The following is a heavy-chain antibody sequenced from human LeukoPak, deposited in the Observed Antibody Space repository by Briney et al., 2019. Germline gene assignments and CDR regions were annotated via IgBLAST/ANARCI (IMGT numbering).Heavy chain of an antibody. CDR2: IIPIFGTA. J-gene: IGHJ4*02. D-gene: IGHD3-10*01. CDR1: GGTFSSYA. Sequence: SVKVSCKASGGTFSSYAISWVRQAPGQGLEWMGGIIPIFGTANYAQKFQGRVTITADKSTSTAYMELSSMRSEDTAVYYCTRDCVGGITMVRGVICLWGQGTLVTVSS. V-gene: IGHV1-69*06. CDR3: TRDCVGGITMVRGVICL.